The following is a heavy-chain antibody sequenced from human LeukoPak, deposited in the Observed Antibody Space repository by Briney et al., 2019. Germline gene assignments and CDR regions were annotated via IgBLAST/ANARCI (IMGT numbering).Heavy chain of an antibody. V-gene: IGHV1-69*04. J-gene: IGHJ5*02. CDR3: ARDRETYYDILTGYYDPNWFDP. CDR2: IIPHLGIA. D-gene: IGHD3-9*01. Sequence: SVKVSCKASGGTFSSYAISWVRQAPGQGLEWMGRIIPHLGIANYAQKFQGRVTITADKSTSTAYMELSSLRSEDTAVYYCARDRETYYDILTGYYDPNWFDPWGQGTLVTVSS. CDR1: GGTFSSYA.